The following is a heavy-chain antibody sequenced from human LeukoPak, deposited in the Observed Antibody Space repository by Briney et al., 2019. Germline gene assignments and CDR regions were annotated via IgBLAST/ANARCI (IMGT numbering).Heavy chain of an antibody. CDR2: INPNSGGT. CDR3: ATLSGAVY. D-gene: IGHD2-15*01. Sequence: GASVKVSCKASGYTFTGYYMHWVRQAPGQGLEWMGWINPNSGGTNYAQKFQGRVTMTEDTSTDTAYMELSSLRSEDTAVYYCATLSGAVYWGQGTLVTVSS. CDR1: GYTFTGYY. V-gene: IGHV1-2*02. J-gene: IGHJ4*02.